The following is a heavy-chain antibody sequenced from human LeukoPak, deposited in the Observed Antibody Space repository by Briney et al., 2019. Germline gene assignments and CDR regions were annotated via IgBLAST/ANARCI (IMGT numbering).Heavy chain of an antibody. CDR2: ISSSSSYI. V-gene: IGHV3-21*01. D-gene: IGHD3-22*01. CDR1: GFTFDDYG. Sequence: GGSLRLSCAASGFTFDDYGMSWGRQAPGKGLEWVSSISSSSSYIYYADSVKGRFTISRDNAKNSLYLQMNSLRAEDTAVYYCASSNYYDSSDAVAFDIWGQGTMVTVSS. CDR3: ASSNYYDSSDAVAFDI. J-gene: IGHJ3*02.